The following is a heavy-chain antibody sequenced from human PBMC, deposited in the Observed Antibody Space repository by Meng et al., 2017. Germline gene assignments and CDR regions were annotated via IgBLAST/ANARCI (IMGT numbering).Heavy chain of an antibody. V-gene: IGHV1-69*01. CDR3: ARDSDSSSWYDYFGY. CDR2: IIPIFGTA. Sequence: VQLVQSGAEVKKPGSSVKVSCKASGGPFGSYAISWVRQAPGQGPEWMGGIIPIFGTANYAQKFQGRVTITADESTSTAYMELSSLRSEDTAVYYCARDSDSSSWYDYFGYWGQGTLVTVSS. J-gene: IGHJ4*02. D-gene: IGHD6-13*01. CDR1: GGPFGSYA.